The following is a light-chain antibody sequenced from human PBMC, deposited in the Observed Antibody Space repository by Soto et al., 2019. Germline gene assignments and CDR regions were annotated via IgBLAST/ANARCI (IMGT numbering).Light chain of an antibody. CDR1: QSLTNNY. CDR2: GAS. V-gene: IGKV3-20*01. J-gene: IGKJ1*01. CDR3: QQYGSSRT. Sequence: EIVSTQSPGTLSLSPGERATLSCRASQSLTNNYLAWYQQKPGQAPRLLIYGASTRATGIPDRFSGSGSETDFTLTISRLEPEDCAVYYCQQYGSSRTFGQGTKVDIK.